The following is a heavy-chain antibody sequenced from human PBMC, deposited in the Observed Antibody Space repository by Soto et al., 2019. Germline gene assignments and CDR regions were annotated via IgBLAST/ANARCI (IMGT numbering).Heavy chain of an antibody. V-gene: IGHV3-23*01. CDR1: GFTFVSFS. Sequence: LRLSCSASGFTFVSFSMSWVRQAPGKGLEWVSVISSTGVTTYYAESVKGRFTVSRDNSKNTLHLQMNSLRAEDTAIYYCAKDVRYFDLWGRGTLVTVSS. CDR2: ISSTGVTT. CDR3: AKDVRYFDL. J-gene: IGHJ2*01.